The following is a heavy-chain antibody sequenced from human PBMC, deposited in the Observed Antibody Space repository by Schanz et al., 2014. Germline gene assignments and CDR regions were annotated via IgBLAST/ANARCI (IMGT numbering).Heavy chain of an antibody. CDR1: GFSFSDYG. J-gene: IGHJ4*02. V-gene: IGHV3-30*03. Sequence: QVQLVESGGSVVQPGRSLRLSCAGSGFSFSDYGMHWVRQAPGRGLEWVAVISYHGSEKYYADSVKGRFTISRDNAKNSLYLQMNSLRAEDTAVYYCARDVHYHRSGSDDYWGRGTLVTVSS. D-gene: IGHD3-10*01. CDR2: ISYHGSEK. CDR3: ARDVHYHRSGSDDY.